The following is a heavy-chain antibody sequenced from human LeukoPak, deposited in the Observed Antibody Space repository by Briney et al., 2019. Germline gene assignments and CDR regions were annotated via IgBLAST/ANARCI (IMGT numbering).Heavy chain of an antibody. J-gene: IGHJ4*02. CDR3: ASGAIAAAGIRF. V-gene: IGHV3-66*01. D-gene: IGHD6-13*01. Sequence: GGSLRLSCAASGFTFSDYYMSWVRQAPGKGLEWVSVIYSGGSTYYADSVKGRFTISRDNSKNTLYLQMNSLRAEDTAVYYCASGAIAAAGIRFWGQGTLVTVSS. CDR1: GFTFSDYY. CDR2: IYSGGST.